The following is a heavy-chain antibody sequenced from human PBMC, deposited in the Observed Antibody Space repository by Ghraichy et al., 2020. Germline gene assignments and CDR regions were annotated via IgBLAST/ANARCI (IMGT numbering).Heavy chain of an antibody. CDR1: GFTFSNYA. Sequence: GESLNISCAASGFTFSNYAMSWVRQAPGKGLEWFSSIVGSGGGTYYADSVKGRFTVSRDNSKNTMCLQVDSLKAEDTAVYYCVKRSCLAYCPFEYWGQGILVSVSS. CDR3: VKRSCLAYCPFEY. J-gene: IGHJ4*02. V-gene: IGHV3-23*01. CDR2: IVGSGGGT. D-gene: IGHD3-16*01.